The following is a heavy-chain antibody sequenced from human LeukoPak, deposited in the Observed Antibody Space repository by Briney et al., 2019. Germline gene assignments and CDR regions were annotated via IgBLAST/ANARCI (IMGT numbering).Heavy chain of an antibody. D-gene: IGHD3-10*01. J-gene: IGHJ4*02. CDR3: ARKFYYGSGNYYSLFDK. Sequence: PGGSLRLSCAASGFTLTSYTMGWVRQAPGKGLEWVSSISASGNFTNYADSVKGQFTTSRDTSKNTLFLQMNSLSAEDTAVYYCARKFYYGSGNYYSLFDKWGQGTLVTVSS. V-gene: IGHV3-23*01. CDR1: GFTLTSYT. CDR2: ISASGNFT.